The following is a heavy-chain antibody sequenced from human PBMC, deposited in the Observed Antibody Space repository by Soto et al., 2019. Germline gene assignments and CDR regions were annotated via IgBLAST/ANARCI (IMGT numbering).Heavy chain of an antibody. Sequence: SETLSLTCTVSGGSISSYYWSWIRQPPGKGLEWIGYIYYSGSTNYNPSLKRRVTISVDTSKNQFSLKLSSVTAADTAVYYCARNRVEYFDYWGQGTLVTVSS. CDR1: GGSISSYY. D-gene: IGHD3-3*01. CDR3: ARNRVEYFDY. J-gene: IGHJ4*02. V-gene: IGHV4-59*08. CDR2: IYYSGST.